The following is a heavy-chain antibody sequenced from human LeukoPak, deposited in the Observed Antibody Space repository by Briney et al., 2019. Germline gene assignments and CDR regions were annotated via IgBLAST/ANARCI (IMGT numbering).Heavy chain of an antibody. V-gene: IGHV3-74*01. CDR2: INSDGSYT. J-gene: IGHJ4*02. CDR3: VTLGTMVRGVIMDY. D-gene: IGHD3-10*01. CDR1: GFTFSSYW. Sequence: GGSLRLSCAASGFTFSSYWMHWVRQAPGKGLVWVSRINSDGSYTNYADSVKGRFTISRDNAKNTLYLQMNSLRAEDTAVYYCVTLGTMVRGVIMDYWGQGTLVTVSS.